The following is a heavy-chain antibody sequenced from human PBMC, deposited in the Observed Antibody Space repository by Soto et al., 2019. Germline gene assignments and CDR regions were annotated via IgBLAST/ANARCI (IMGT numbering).Heavy chain of an antibody. V-gene: IGHV1-2*02. CDR1: GYTFTGYY. CDR3: ATDFWSGYYPEYFQH. J-gene: IGHJ1*01. CDR2: INPNSGGT. D-gene: IGHD3-3*01. Sequence: ASVKASCKASGYTFTGYYMHWVRQAPGQGLEWLGWINPNSGGTNYAQKFQGRVTMTRDTSISTAYMELSRLRSDDTAVYYCATDFWSGYYPEYFQHWSQGTLVTVSS.